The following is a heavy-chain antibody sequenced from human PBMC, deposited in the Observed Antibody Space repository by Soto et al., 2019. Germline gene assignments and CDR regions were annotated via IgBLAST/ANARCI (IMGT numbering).Heavy chain of an antibody. D-gene: IGHD6-6*01. J-gene: IGHJ6*03. V-gene: IGHV3-64*01. Sequence: GGSLRLSCAASGFTLCGYAMDWVRQAPGKGLEYVSGISSNGVGTYYANSVQGRFTISRDNSKNTVYLQMGSLRPEDMAVYYCARRARPDFYYMDVWGKGTTVTVSS. CDR2: ISSNGVGT. CDR1: GFTLCGYA. CDR3: ARRARPDFYYMDV.